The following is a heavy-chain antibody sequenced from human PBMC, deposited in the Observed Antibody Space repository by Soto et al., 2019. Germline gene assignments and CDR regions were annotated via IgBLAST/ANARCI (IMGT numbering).Heavy chain of an antibody. J-gene: IGHJ4*02. CDR3: ASSRTVMGGFVTDD. CDR2: INPNSGGT. D-gene: IGHD3-16*01. CDR1: GYTFTGYY. V-gene: IGHV1-2*02. Sequence: ASVKLYCKAAGYTFTGYYMHWVRQAPGQGLEWMGWINPNSGGTNYAQKFQGRVTMTRDTSISTAYMELSRLRSDDTAVYYCASSRTVMGGFVTDDWAQGTTVT.